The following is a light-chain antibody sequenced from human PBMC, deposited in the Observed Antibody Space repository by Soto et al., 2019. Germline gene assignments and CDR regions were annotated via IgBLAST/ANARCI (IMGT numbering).Light chain of an antibody. CDR1: SSDIGAYKF. CDR2: EVS. CDR3: RLYAGTNSLV. J-gene: IGLJ2*01. V-gene: IGLV2-8*01. Sequence: QSALTQPPSASGSPGQSVAISCTGTSSDIGAYKFVSWYQQHPGKAPKLIIYEVSIRPSGVPDRFSGSKSGNTASLTVSGLLAEDEADYYCRLYAGTNSLVFGGGTKVTVL.